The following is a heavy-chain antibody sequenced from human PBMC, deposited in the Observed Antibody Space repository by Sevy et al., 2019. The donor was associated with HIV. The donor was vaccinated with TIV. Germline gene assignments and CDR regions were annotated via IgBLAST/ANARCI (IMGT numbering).Heavy chain of an antibody. CDR2: IFPGDSDT. V-gene: IGHV5-51*01. CDR1: GYSFTSYW. CDR3: ARRDRGGFGEAGGAFDI. J-gene: IGHJ3*02. Sequence: GESLKISCKGSGYSFTSYWIGWVRQMPGKGLEWMGIIFPGDSDTRYSPSFQGQVTISADKSISTPYLQWSSLKASDTAMYYCARRDRGGFGEAGGAFDIWGQGTMVTVSS. D-gene: IGHD3-10*01.